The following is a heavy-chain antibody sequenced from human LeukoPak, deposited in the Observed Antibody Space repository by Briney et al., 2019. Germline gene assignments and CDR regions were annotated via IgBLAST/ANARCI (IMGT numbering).Heavy chain of an antibody. CDR3: ARVGVVSAFDI. Sequence: PGGSLRLSRAASGFTFSSYSMNWVRQAPGKGLEWVSSISSSSSYIYCADSVKGRFTISRDNAKNSLYLQMNSLRAEDTAVYYCARVGVVSAFDIWGQGTMVTVSS. CDR1: GFTFSSYS. J-gene: IGHJ3*02. CDR2: ISSSSSYI. D-gene: IGHD3-3*01. V-gene: IGHV3-21*01.